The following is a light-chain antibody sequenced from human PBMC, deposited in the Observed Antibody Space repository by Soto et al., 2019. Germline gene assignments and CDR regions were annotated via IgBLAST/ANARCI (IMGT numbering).Light chain of an antibody. CDR2: GAS. CDR3: QRYNNWPGT. CDR1: QSVSSK. J-gene: IGKJ1*01. Sequence: EIVLTQSPGTLSVSPGERATLSCRVSQSVSSKLAWYQQKPGQAPGLLFYGASTGATDIPAGFSGSGSETEFALSISSLQSEDFAVYYCQRYNNWPGTFGQGTKVEI. V-gene: IGKV3-15*01.